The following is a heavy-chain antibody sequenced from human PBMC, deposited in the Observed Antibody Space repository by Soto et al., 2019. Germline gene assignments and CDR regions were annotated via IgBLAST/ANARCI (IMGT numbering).Heavy chain of an antibody. D-gene: IGHD5-12*01. V-gene: IGHV5-51*01. J-gene: IGHJ6*03. Sequence: PGESLKISCKGSGYSFTSYWIGWVRQMPGKGLEWMGIIYPGDSDTRYSPSFQGQVTISADKSISTAYLQWSSLKASDTAMYYCARLHTEVATIAYYYYYYMDVWGKGTTVTVSS. CDR3: ARLHTEVATIAYYYYYYMDV. CDR2: IYPGDSDT. CDR1: GYSFTSYW.